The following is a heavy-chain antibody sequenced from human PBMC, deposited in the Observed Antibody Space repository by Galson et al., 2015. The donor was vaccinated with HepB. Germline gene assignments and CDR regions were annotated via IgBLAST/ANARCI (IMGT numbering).Heavy chain of an antibody. CDR2: ISYDGSNK. CDR3: AKNEWELLYYAFDI. CDR1: GFTFSSYG. V-gene: IGHV3-30*18. Sequence: SLRLSCAASGFTFSSYGMHWVRQAPGKGLEWVAVISYDGSNKYYADSVKGRFTISRDNSKNTLYLQMNSLRAEDTAVYYCAKNEWELLYYAFDIWGQGTMVTVSS. D-gene: IGHD1-26*01. J-gene: IGHJ3*02.